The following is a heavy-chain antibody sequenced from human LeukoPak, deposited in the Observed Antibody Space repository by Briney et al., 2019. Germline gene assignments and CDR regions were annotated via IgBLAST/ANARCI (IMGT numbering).Heavy chain of an antibody. CDR3: ARGTTVTIGDH. J-gene: IGHJ4*02. D-gene: IGHD4-17*01. Sequence: ASVQDSCQASGYTFTSYGFNWVRQAPGQGRAGMGSISAYNGNTNYAQKLQHRITMTTHTSTSTAYMELRSLRPDDTAVYYCARGTTVTIGDHWGQGTLVTVSS. CDR2: ISAYNGNT. V-gene: IGHV1-18*01. CDR1: GYTFTSYG.